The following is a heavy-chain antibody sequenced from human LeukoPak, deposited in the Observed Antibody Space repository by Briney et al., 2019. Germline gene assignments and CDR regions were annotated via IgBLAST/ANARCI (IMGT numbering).Heavy chain of an antibody. V-gene: IGHV1-8*02. J-gene: IGHJ5*02. Sequence: ASVKVSCKASGYTFTSYGINWVRQATGQGLEWMGWMNPNSGNTGYAQKFQGRVTMTRNTSISTAYMELSSLRSEDTAVYYCAREGLYCSGGSCYPSWFDPWGQGTLVTVSS. CDR1: GYTFTSYG. D-gene: IGHD2-15*01. CDR3: AREGLYCSGGSCYPSWFDP. CDR2: MNPNSGNT.